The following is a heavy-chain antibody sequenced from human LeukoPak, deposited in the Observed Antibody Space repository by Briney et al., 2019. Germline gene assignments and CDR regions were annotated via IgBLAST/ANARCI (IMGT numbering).Heavy chain of an antibody. D-gene: IGHD3-10*01. Sequence: SQTLSLTCTVSGGSISSGGYYWSWIRQHPGKGLEWIGYIYYSGSTYYNPSLKSRVTISVDTSKNQFSLKLSSVTAAGTAVYYCARVGFGEPYFDYWGQGTLVTVSS. CDR1: GGSISSGGYY. CDR2: IYYSGST. V-gene: IGHV4-31*03. CDR3: ARVGFGEPYFDY. J-gene: IGHJ4*02.